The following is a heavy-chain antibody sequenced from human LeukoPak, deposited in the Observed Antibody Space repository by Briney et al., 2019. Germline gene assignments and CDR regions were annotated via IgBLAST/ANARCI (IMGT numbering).Heavy chain of an antibody. J-gene: IGHJ4*02. CDR1: GGSFSDYY. D-gene: IGHD4-11*01. Sequence: SETLSLTCAVYGGSFSDYYWSWIRQPPGKGLEWIGEINHSGSTNYNPSHKIRVTISADTSKNQLSLRMSSVTAADTAVYYCARVFYSNYAQFDYWGQGTLVTVSS. CDR2: INHSGST. CDR3: ARVFYSNYAQFDY. V-gene: IGHV4-34*01.